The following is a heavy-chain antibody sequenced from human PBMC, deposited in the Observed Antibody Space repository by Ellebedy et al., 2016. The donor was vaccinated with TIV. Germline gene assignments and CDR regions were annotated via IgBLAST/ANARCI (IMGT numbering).Heavy chain of an antibody. CDR2: IIPIFGTA. V-gene: IGHV1-69*13. CDR3: ARTVRQDSIWHYYYGMDV. J-gene: IGHJ6*02. D-gene: IGHD2-21*01. CDR1: GGTFSSYA. Sequence: AASVKVSCKASGGTFSSYAISWVRQAPGQGLEWMGGIIPIFGTANYAQKFQGRVTITADESTSTAYMELSSLRSEDTAVYYCARTVRQDSIWHYYYGMDVWGQGTTVTVSS.